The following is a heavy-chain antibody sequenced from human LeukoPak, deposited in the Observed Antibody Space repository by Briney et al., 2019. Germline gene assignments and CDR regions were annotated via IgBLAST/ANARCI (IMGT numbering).Heavy chain of an antibody. CDR1: GGTFSSYT. V-gene: IGHV1-69*04. Sequence: SVKVSCKASGGTFSSYTISWVRQAPGQGLEWMGRIIPILGIANYAQKFQGRVTITADTSTNTAYMDLRSLKLEDTAVYYCARDLHGGGVGAAWGQGTLVSVSS. CDR3: ARDLHGGGVGAA. D-gene: IGHD1-26*01. J-gene: IGHJ4*02. CDR2: IIPILGIA.